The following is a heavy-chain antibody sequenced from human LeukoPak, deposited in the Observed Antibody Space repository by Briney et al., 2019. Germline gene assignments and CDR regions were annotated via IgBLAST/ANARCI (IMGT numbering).Heavy chain of an antibody. D-gene: IGHD3-10*01. J-gene: IGHJ4*02. CDR3: ARDRLLWFGELDY. V-gene: IGHV4-34*01. Sequence: SETLSLTCAVYGGSFSGYYWSWIRQPPRKGLEWIGEINHSGSTNYNPSLKSRVTISVDTSKNQISLKLRSMTAADTAVYYCARDRLLWFGELDYWGQGTLVIVSS. CDR1: GGSFSGYY. CDR2: INHSGST.